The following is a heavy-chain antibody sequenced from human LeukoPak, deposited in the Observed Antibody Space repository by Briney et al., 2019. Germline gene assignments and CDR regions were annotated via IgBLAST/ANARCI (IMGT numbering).Heavy chain of an antibody. Sequence: GGSLRLSCAVSGFTFSSYWMTWVRQAPGKGLGWVANIKQDGSQKYYVDSVKGRFTISRDNTKNSLYLQMNSLRAEDTAIYYCARDSGYGDYESFDYWGQGSLVTVSS. CDR2: IKQDGSQK. CDR1: GFTFSSYW. CDR3: ARDSGYGDYESFDY. J-gene: IGHJ4*02. D-gene: IGHD4-17*01. V-gene: IGHV3-7*01.